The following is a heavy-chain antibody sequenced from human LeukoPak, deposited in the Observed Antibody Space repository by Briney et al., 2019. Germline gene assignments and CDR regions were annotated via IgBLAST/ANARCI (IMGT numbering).Heavy chain of an antibody. D-gene: IGHD3-10*01. CDR3: ATSNITMVRGAPFNWFDP. J-gene: IGHJ5*02. CDR2: FDHEDGET. V-gene: IGHV1-24*01. CDR1: GYTLTELS. Sequence: GASVKVSCKVSGYTLTELSMHWVRQAPGKGLEWMGGFDHEDGETIYAQKFQRRVTMTEDTSTDTAYMELSSLRSEDTAVYYCATSNITMVRGAPFNWFDPWGQGTLVTVSS.